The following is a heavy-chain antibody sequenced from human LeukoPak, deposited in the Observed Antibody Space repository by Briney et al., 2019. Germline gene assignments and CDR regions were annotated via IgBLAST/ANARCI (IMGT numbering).Heavy chain of an antibody. CDR2: ITSSGSTI. CDR1: GFTFSSYE. CDR3: AKDRYSSGRSPAFDY. D-gene: IGHD6-19*01. V-gene: IGHV3-48*03. J-gene: IGHJ4*02. Sequence: GGSLRLSCAASGFTFSSYEMNWVRQAPGKGLEWISYITSSGSTIYYADSVKGRFTISRDNAKNSLYLQMNSLRAEDMALYYCAKDRYSSGRSPAFDYWGQGTLVTVSS.